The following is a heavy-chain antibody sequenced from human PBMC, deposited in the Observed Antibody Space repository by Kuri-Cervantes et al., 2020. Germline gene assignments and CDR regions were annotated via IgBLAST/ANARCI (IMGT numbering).Heavy chain of an antibody. V-gene: IGHV3-74*01. CDR3: ARASREFDY. D-gene: IGHD5-24*01. CDR1: GFAFNSYW. CDR2: INVDGSNT. J-gene: IGHJ4*02. Sequence: GSLKISCAASGFAFNSYWMHWVRQVPGKGLEWVSRINVDGSNTDYADSVKGRFTISRDNAKNSLYLQMNSLRAEDTAVYYCARASREFDYWGQGTLVTVSS.